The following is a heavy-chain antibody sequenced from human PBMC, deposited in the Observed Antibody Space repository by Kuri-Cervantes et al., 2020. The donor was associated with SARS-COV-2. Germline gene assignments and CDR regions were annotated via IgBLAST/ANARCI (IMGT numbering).Heavy chain of an antibody. D-gene: IGHD2-2*02. CDR1: GFTFSSYS. CDR2: ISSSSSYI. V-gene: IGHV3-21*01. J-gene: IGHJ3*02. Sequence: ETLSLTCAASGFTFSSYSMNWVRQAPGKGLEWVSSISSSSSYIYYADPVKGRFTISRDNAKNSLYLQMNSLRAEDTAVYYCAREPAEVVVVPAAIRGDAFDIWGQGTMVTVSS. CDR3: AREPAEVVVVPAAIRGDAFDI.